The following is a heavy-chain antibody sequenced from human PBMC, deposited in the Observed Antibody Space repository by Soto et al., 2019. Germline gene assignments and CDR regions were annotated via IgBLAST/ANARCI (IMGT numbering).Heavy chain of an antibody. J-gene: IGHJ3*02. D-gene: IGHD5-12*01. CDR1: GFTFNFFG. CDR3: AKDRRYSFDALDI. Sequence: QEQLVESGGGVVQAGRSLRLSCAASGFTFNFFGMHWVRQAPGKGLEWVAVISYDGREKYYADSVKGRFTMSRDNSKKMVYLEMSSLRPEATSVYYGAKDRRYSFDALDIWGHGTMVTVSS. CDR2: ISYDGREK. V-gene: IGHV3-30*18.